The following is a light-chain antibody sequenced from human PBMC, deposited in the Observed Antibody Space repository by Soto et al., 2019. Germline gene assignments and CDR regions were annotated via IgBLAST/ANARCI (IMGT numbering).Light chain of an antibody. V-gene: IGKV1-17*01. J-gene: IGKJ1*01. CDR2: AAS. CDR1: QGIRNN. CDR3: QQYYSYPRT. Sequence: DIQMTQSPSSLSASVGDRVTIPCRASQGIRNNLAWYQQKPGKAPKLLIYAASTLQSGVPSRCSGSGSGTGFTLTISCLQSEDFATYYCQQYYSYPRTFGQGTKVDIK.